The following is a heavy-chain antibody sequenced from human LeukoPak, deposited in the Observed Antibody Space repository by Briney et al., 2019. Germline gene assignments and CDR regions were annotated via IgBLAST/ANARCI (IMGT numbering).Heavy chain of an antibody. CDR2: IYTSGSA. V-gene: IGHV4-4*07. CDR1: GGSINSYY. CDR3: ARDRASVYYYYMDV. J-gene: IGHJ6*03. D-gene: IGHD3-10*01. Sequence: SDTLSLTFTVSGGSINSYYTRGIPEPAGKRAECSVRIYTSGSANYTPSLKSRVTISVDTSKNQFSLKLISVTAADTAVYYCARDRASVYYYYMDVWGKGTTVTVSS.